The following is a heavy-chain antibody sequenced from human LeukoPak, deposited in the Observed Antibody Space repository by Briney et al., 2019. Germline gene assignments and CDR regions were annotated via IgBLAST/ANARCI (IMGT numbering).Heavy chain of an antibody. CDR2: ISAYNGNT. V-gene: IGHV1-18*01. J-gene: IGHJ4*02. Sequence: ASVKVSCKASGYTFTSYGISWVRQAPGQGLEWMGWISAYNGNTNYAQKFQGRVTMTEDTSTDTAYMELSSLRSEDTAVYYCARGVDTATQFYFDYWGQGTLVTVSS. CDR1: GYTFTSYG. D-gene: IGHD5-18*01. CDR3: ARGVDTATQFYFDY.